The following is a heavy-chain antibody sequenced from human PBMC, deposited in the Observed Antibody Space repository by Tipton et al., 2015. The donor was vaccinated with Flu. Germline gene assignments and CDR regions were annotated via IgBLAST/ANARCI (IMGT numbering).Heavy chain of an antibody. D-gene: IGHD2-15*01. CDR1: SGSITSSSYY. CDR2: IYHNGST. J-gene: IGHJ4*02. V-gene: IGHV4-39*01. CDR3: YTRYCSGGSCSFYYFDY. Sequence: TLSLTCKVSSGSITSSSYYWGWIRQPPGKGLEWIGSIYHNGSTYYNPSLKSRVTISVDTPKNQFSLRLSSVTAADTALYYCYTRYCSGGSCSFYYFDYWGQGILATVSS.